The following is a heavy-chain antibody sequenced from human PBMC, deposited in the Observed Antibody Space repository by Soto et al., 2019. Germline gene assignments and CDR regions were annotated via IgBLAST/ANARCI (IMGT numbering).Heavy chain of an antibody. CDR2: ISYDGSNK. CDR1: GFTFSSYG. Sequence: QVQLVESGGGVVQPGRSLRLSCAASGFTFSSYGMHWVRQAPGKGLEWVAVISYDGSNKYYADSVKGRFTISRDNSKNTLYLQMNSLRAEDTAVYYCAKGQLLLYGMDVWGQGTTVTVSS. D-gene: IGHD2-2*01. J-gene: IGHJ6*02. V-gene: IGHV3-30*18. CDR3: AKGQLLLYGMDV.